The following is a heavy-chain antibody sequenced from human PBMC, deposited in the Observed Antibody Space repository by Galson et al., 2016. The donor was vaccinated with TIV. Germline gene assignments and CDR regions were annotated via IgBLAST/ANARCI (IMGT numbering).Heavy chain of an antibody. CDR3: ATDRNTAFDTYHYYYGMDV. D-gene: IGHD5-18*01. CDR2: ITPLFGTT. Sequence: SVKVSCKAPGGTFSGFVFNWVRQAPGQGLEWMGGITPLFGTTNYAQKFQGRVTITADESTSTAYMGLNSLKYGDTAVYYCATDRNTAFDTYHYYYGMDVWGQGTTVIVSS. CDR1: GGTFSGFV. V-gene: IGHV1-69*13. J-gene: IGHJ6*02.